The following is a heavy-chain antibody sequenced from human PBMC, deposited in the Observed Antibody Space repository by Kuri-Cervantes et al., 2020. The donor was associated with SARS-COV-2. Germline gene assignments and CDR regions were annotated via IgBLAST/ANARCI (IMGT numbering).Heavy chain of an antibody. CDR3: SRIWSPPLMATDGVDAFDI. J-gene: IGHJ3*02. CDR1: GFTVSSNY. Sequence: GESLKISCAASGFTVSSNYMSWVRQAPGKGLEWVSVIYSCGSTYYADSVKGRFTISRDNARTSLYLQMNSLRADDTAIYYCSRIWSPPLMATDGVDAFDIWGQGTMVTVSS. CDR2: IYSCGST. V-gene: IGHV3-66*03. D-gene: IGHD5-24*01.